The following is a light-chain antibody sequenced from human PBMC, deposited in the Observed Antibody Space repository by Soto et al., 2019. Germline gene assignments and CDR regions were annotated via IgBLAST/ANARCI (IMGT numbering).Light chain of an antibody. V-gene: IGKV1-5*01. Sequence: DIQMTQSPSTLSASIGDTVTVAFRASQGISNWLAWYQQKPGKAPKLLIFHASSLESGVPSRFSGSGSGTEFTLTISRLEPEDFATYFCQQYSTYSWTFGQGTKVDIK. CDR3: QQYSTYSWT. J-gene: IGKJ1*01. CDR2: HAS. CDR1: QGISNW.